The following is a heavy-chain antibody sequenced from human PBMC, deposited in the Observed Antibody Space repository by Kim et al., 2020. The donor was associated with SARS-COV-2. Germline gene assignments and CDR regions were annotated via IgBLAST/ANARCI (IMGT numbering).Heavy chain of an antibody. J-gene: IGHJ5*02. CDR3: ARTTGTRKANWFDP. V-gene: IGHV5-51*01. D-gene: IGHD1-1*01. Sequence: SPSFQGQVTISADKSISTAYLQWSSLKASDTAMYYCARTTGTRKANWFDPWGQGTLVTVSS.